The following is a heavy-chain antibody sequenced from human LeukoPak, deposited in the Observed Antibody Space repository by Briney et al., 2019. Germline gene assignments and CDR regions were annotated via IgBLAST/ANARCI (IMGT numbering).Heavy chain of an antibody. J-gene: IGHJ3*02. D-gene: IGHD6-19*01. V-gene: IGHV3-7*01. Sequence: PGGSLRLSCAASGFTFSSYWMSWVRQAPGKGLEWVANIKQDGSEKYYVDSVKGRFTISRDNAKNSLYLQMNSLRAEDTAVYYCARRYRSGAPAFDIWGQGTMVTVSS. CDR1: GFTFSSYW. CDR2: IKQDGSEK. CDR3: ARRYRSGAPAFDI.